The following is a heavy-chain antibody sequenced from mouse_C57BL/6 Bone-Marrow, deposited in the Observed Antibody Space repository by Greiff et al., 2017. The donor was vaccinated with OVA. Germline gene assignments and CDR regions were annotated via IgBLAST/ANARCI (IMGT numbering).Heavy chain of an antibody. CDR3: ARSIYYYYFDY. CDR1: GFTFTDYY. CDR2: IRNKANGYTT. D-gene: IGHD2-1*01. Sequence: EVKVVESGGGLVQPGGSLSLSCAASGFTFTDYYMSWVRQPPGKALEWLGFIRNKANGYTTEYSASVKGRFTISRDNSQSILYLQMNALRAEDSATYYCARSIYYYYFDYWGQGTTLTVSS. V-gene: IGHV7-3*01. J-gene: IGHJ2*01.